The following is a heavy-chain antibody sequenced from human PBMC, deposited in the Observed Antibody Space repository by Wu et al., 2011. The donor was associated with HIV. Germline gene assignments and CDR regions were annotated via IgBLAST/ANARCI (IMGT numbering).Heavy chain of an antibody. V-gene: IGHV1-69*14. CDR1: GGTFSSHG. J-gene: IGHJ4*02. CDR3: ARDFGGDEEY. Sequence: QVQLVQSGAEVKKPGSSVKVSCKASGGTFSSHGISWVRQAPGQGLEWMGGIIGIFGKANYAQKFQGRVTITADKSTSTAYMELRNLRSEDTAVYYCARDFGGDEEYWGQGTLVTVSS. CDR2: IIGIFGKA. D-gene: IGHD2-21*01.